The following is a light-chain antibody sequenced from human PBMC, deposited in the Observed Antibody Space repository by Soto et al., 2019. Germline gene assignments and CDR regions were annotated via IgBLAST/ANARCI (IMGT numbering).Light chain of an antibody. CDR2: GNS. V-gene: IGLV1-40*01. Sequence: QSVLTQPPSVSGAPGQRVTISCTGSSSNIGAGYDVHWYQQLPGTAPKLLIYGNSNRPSGVPDRFSGSKSGTSASLAITGLQAEVEADYYCQSYDSSLSGLFGGGTKLTVL. CDR3: QSYDSSLSGL. J-gene: IGLJ2*01. CDR1: SSNIGAGYD.